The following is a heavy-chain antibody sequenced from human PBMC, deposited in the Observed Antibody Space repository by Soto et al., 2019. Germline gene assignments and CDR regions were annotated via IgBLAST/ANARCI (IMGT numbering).Heavy chain of an antibody. J-gene: IGHJ4*02. CDR1: GGSISSSSYY. CDR2: IYYSGST. CDR3: ARTIDSYGYFHY. D-gene: IGHD5-18*01. Sequence: LSLTCTVSGGSISSSSYYWGWIRQPPGKGLEWIGYIYYSGSTNYNPSLKSRVTISVDTSKNQFSLKLSSVTAADTAVYYCARTIDSYGYFHYWGQGTLVTVSS. V-gene: IGHV4-61*05.